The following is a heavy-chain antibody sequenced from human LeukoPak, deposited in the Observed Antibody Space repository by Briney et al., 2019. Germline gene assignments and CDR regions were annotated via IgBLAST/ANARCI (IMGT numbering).Heavy chain of an antibody. V-gene: IGHV3-30*18. CDR2: VSSDGSNK. D-gene: IGHD6-13*01. CDR3: AKSGIAAAGQRGYFDY. J-gene: IGHJ4*02. Sequence: GGSLRLSCAASGFNFSSYGMHWVRQAPGKGLEWLAVVSSDGSNKYSADSVKGRFTFSRDNSKSTLYLQMNSLRAEDTAVYYCAKSGIAAAGQRGYFDYWGQGTLVTVSS. CDR1: GFNFSSYG.